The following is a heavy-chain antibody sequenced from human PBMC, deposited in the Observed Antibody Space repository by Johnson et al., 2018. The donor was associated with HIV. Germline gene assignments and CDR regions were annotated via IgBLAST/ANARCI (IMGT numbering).Heavy chain of an antibody. J-gene: IGHJ3*02. V-gene: IGHV3-30*02. Sequence: QVQLVESGGGVVQPGRSLRLSCAASGFTFSSYAMHWVRQAPGKGLEWLAFIRYYGSNEYYVDSVKGRFTISRDNSKNTLYLQMNSLRAEDTAVYYCARGGEYSSSLYAFDIWGQGTMVTVSS. CDR1: GFTFSSYA. D-gene: IGHD6-13*01. CDR3: ARGGEYSSSLYAFDI. CDR2: IRYYGSNE.